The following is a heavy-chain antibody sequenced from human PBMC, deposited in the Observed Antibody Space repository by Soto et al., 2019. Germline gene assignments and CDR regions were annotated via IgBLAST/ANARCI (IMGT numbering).Heavy chain of an antibody. D-gene: IGHD2-21*01. CDR1: GFVSNDYD. CDR3: SRGIKGGLDA. J-gene: IGHJ5*02. V-gene: IGHV3-30*03. Sequence: QVQLAESGGGVVQPGRSLRLSCATSGFVSNDYDIHWVRQAPGKGLAWLASISYDGTKKYYAESVKGRFTISRDNSKNTLSLQLNSLGAEDTAVYYCSRGIKGGLDAWGPRTLVTVSS. CDR2: ISYDGTKK.